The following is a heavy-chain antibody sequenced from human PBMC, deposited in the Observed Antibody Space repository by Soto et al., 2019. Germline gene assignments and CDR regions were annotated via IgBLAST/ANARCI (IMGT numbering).Heavy chain of an antibody. V-gene: IGHV4-34*01. Sequence: SETLSLTCAVYGGSFSGYYWSWIRQPPGKGLEWIGEINHSVSTNYNPSLKSRVTISVDTSKNQFSLKLSSVTAADTAVYYCASDSNSYGLSFGYWGQGHPVTVSS. CDR3: ASDSNSYGLSFGY. CDR2: INHSVST. J-gene: IGHJ4*02. D-gene: IGHD5-18*01. CDR1: GGSFSGYY.